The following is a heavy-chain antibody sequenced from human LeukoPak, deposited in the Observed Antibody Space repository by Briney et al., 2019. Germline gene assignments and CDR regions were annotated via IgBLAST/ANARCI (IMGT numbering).Heavy chain of an antibody. CDR3: AKDSGMIGFDY. D-gene: IGHD3-10*02. J-gene: IGHJ4*02. V-gene: IGHV3-21*04. CDR1: GFTFSYYS. Sequence: GGSLRLSCAASGFTFSYYSMNWVRQAPGKGLEWVSSISSSSSYKHYADSVMGRFTISRDNAKNSLFLQMNSLRAEDTALYYCAKDSGMIGFDYWGQGTLVTVSS. CDR2: ISSSSSYK.